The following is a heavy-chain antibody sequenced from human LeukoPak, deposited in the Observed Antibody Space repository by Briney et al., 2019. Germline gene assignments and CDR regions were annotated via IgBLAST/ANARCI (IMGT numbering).Heavy chain of an antibody. D-gene: IGHD2-2*01. CDR1: GFTFDDYA. CDR2: ISWNSGSI. V-gene: IGHV3-9*01. Sequence: GGSLRLSCAASGFTFDDYAMHWVRQAPGKGLEWVSGISWNSGSIGYADSVKGRFTISRDNAKNSLYLQMNSLRAEDTALYYCAEGGAVVVPAALDYWGQGTLVTVSS. CDR3: AEGGAVVVPAALDY. J-gene: IGHJ4*02.